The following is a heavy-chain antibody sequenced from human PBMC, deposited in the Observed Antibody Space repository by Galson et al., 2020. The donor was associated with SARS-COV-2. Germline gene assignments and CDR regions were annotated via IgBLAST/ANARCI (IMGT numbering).Heavy chain of an antibody. CDR3: ARVKSRITMIVVVDAFDI. CDR2: ISYSGST. J-gene: IGHJ3*02. CDR1: GGSIRSGGYY. D-gene: IGHD3-22*01. Sequence: SETLSLTCTVSGGSIRSGGYYWSWIRQHPGKGLEWIGYISYSGSTYYNPSLKSRVTISVDTSKNQFSLKLSSVTAADTAVYYCARVKSRITMIVVVDAFDIWGQGTMVTVSS. V-gene: IGHV4-31*03.